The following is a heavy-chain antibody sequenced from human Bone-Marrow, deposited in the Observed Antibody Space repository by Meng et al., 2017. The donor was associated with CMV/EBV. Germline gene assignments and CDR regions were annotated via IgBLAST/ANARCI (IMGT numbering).Heavy chain of an antibody. Sequence: GGSLRLSCTASGFTFSNAWMSWVRQAPGKGLEWVGRIKSKTDGGTTDYAAPVKGRFTISRDDSKTTLYLQMNSLKTEDTAVYYCTTGPDCSSTSCRENPYYYYGMDVWGQGTTVTVSS. CDR1: GFTFSNAW. V-gene: IGHV3-15*01. CDR2: IKSKTDGGTT. J-gene: IGHJ6*02. D-gene: IGHD2-2*01. CDR3: TTGPDCSSTSCRENPYYYYGMDV.